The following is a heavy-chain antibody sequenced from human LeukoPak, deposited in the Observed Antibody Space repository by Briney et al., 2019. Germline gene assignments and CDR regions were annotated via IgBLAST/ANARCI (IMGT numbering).Heavy chain of an antibody. J-gene: IGHJ1*01. Sequence: PSETLSLTCTVSGGSISSGGYYWSWIRQHPGKGLEWIGNIYYSGSTYYNPSLKSRVTISVDTSKNQFSLKLSSVTAADTAVYYCARVPLMLGYCTNGVCPSGYFQHWGQGTLVTVSS. CDR1: GGSISSGGYY. CDR3: ARVPLMLGYCTNGVCPSGYFQH. D-gene: IGHD2-8*01. CDR2: IYYSGST. V-gene: IGHV4-31*03.